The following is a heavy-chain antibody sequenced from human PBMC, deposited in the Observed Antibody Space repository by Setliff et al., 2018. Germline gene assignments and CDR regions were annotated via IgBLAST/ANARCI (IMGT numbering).Heavy chain of an antibody. CDR2: INYSGIT. CDR1: GDSISSSSYY. Sequence: PSETLSLTCSVSGDSISSSSYYWGWIRQPPGKGLEWIGSINYSGITYYSPSLKSRVIVSVDTSKNQFSLRLRPVTAADTAVYFCARDFELLENYDIRGVFFDYWGQGTLVTVSS. CDR3: ARDFELLENYDIRGVFFDY. D-gene: IGHD3-9*01. V-gene: IGHV4-39*07. J-gene: IGHJ4*01.